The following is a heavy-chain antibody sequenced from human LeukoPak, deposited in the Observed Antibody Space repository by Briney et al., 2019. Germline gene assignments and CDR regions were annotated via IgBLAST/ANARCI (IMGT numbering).Heavy chain of an antibody. CDR2: IMGSGGST. D-gene: IGHD4-17*01. V-gene: IGHV3-23*01. Sequence: GGSLRLSCAASGFTFSSYAMSWGRHAPGNGLEWVSAIMGSGGSTYYADSVKGRFTSSRDNSKTTLYLQMNSLQTEDPAVYYCTPAITPTNYDYGDYVSYWGQGTLVTVSS. CDR1: GFTFSSYA. J-gene: IGHJ4*02. CDR3: TPAITPTNYDYGDYVSY.